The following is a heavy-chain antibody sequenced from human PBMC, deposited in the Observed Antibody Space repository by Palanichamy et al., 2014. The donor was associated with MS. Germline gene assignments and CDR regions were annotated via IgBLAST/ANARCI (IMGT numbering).Heavy chain of an antibody. V-gene: IGHV3-30-3*01. J-gene: IGHJ6*02. CDR1: GFTFSSYA. CDR2: ISYDGSNK. D-gene: IGHD6-19*01. Sequence: QVQLVESGGGVVQPGRSLRLSCAASGFTFSSYAMHWVRQAPDKGLEWVAVISYDGSNKYYADSVKGRFTISRDNSKNTLYLQMNSLRAEDTAVYYCARDRYSGGWGDYYYYGMDVWGQGTTVTVSS. CDR3: ARDRYSGGWGDYYYYGMDV.